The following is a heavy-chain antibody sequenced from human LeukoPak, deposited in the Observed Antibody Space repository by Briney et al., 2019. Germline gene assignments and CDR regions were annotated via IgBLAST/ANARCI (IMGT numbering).Heavy chain of an antibody. V-gene: IGHV4-59*10. CDR3: ARGSYDSSGQFPSLDY. CDR1: GGSFSGYY. J-gene: IGHJ4*02. Sequence: SETLSLTCAVYGGSFSGYYWSWIRQPAGKGLEWIGRIYTSGSTNYNPSLESRVTMSVETSKNQFSLKLRSVTAADTAVYYCARGSYDSSGQFPSLDYWGQGTLVTVSS. CDR2: IYTSGST. D-gene: IGHD3-22*01.